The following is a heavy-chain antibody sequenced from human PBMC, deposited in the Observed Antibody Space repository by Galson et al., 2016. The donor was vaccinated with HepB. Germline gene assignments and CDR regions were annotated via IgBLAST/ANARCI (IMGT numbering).Heavy chain of an antibody. CDR2: ITSRSTAI. Sequence: SLRLSCAASGFTLSSYSMNWVRQTPGKGLEWVSYITSRSTAIYYADSEKGRFTISRDNARNSLYLQMNSLRAEDTAVYYCAREGTGSSSFIYYYYGMDVWGQGTTVTVSS. CDR1: GFTLSSYS. CDR3: AREGTGSSSFIYYYYGMDV. V-gene: IGHV3-48*04. D-gene: IGHD6-13*01. J-gene: IGHJ6*02.